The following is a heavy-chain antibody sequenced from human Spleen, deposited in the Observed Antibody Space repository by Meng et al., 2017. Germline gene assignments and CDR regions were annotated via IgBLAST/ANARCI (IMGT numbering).Heavy chain of an antibody. CDR3: ARESTGRLDY. CDR2: IWYDGSNK. CDR1: GFTFSSYG. D-gene: IGHD4-17*01. V-gene: IGHV3-33*01. Sequence: GGSLRLSCAASGFTFSSYGMHWVRQAPGKGLGWVAVIWYDGSNKYYADSVKGRFTISRDNSKNTLYLQMNSLRIEDTAVFYCARESTGRLDYWGQGTLVTVSS. J-gene: IGHJ4*02.